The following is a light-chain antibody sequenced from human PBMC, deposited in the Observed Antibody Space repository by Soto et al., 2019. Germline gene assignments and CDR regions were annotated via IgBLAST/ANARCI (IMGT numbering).Light chain of an antibody. CDR3: NSYTTSTTYV. V-gene: IGLV2-14*03. CDR2: GVS. CDR1: ASDVGAYGF. Sequence: QSALAQPASVSGSPGQSITISCTGTASDVGAYGFVSWYQQHPGKAPKLIIFGVSNRPSGVSTRFSGSKSGNTASLTISGLQPEDEADYYCNSYTTSTTYVFGTGTKVTVL. J-gene: IGLJ1*01.